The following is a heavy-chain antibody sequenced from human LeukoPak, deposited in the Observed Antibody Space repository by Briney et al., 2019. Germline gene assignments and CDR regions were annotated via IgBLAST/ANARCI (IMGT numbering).Heavy chain of an antibody. CDR1: GFTFRSYG. Sequence: GGTLRLSCAASGFTFRSYGMHWVRQAPGKGLEWVAIVSYDGSDKYYADSVKGRFTISRDNSKNTLYLQMNSLRPEDTAVYYCAKTQTNRYYYFDYWGQGTLVTVSS. CDR2: VSYDGSDK. D-gene: IGHD1-26*01. J-gene: IGHJ4*02. V-gene: IGHV3-30*18. CDR3: AKTQTNRYYYFDY.